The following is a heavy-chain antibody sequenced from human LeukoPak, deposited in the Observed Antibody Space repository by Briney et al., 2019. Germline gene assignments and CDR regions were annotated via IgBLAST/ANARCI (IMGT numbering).Heavy chain of an antibody. Sequence: SETLSLTCTVSGASISSYYWSWVRQPPGKGLDWIGDIYYTGSSIYNPSLKSRVTLSVGTSKNQFSLSLTSVTAADTAVYYCARHRRLTDSFHPFGPWGQGTLVTVSS. CDR3: ARHRRLTDSFHPFGP. CDR2: IYYTGSS. CDR1: GASISSYY. D-gene: IGHD1-14*01. J-gene: IGHJ5*02. V-gene: IGHV4-59*08.